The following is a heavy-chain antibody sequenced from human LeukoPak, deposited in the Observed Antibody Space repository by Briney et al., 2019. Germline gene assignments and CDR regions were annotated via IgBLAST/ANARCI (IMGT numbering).Heavy chain of an antibody. V-gene: IGHV4-4*02. D-gene: IGHD3-9*01. CDR3: ARAGVWLPAV. CDR2: INHSGNT. CDR1: GASISSDEW. J-gene: IGHJ4*02. Sequence: SETLSLTRAVSGASISSDEWWSWVRQPPGEGLEWIGEINHSGNTNYSPSLKGRVTMSTDKSKNEFSLRLTSVTAADTAVYYCARAGVWLPAVWGQGTLVTVSS.